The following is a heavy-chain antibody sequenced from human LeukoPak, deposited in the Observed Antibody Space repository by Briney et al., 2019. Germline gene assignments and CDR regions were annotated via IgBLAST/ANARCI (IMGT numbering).Heavy chain of an antibody. D-gene: IGHD1-26*01. V-gene: IGHV3-23*01. J-gene: IGHJ4*02. Sequence: GGALRLSCAASGFTFSSYAMSWVRQAPGKGLEWVSAIRDSGSSTHYADSVKGRFTTSRGNSKNTLFLQMNSLRAEDTAIYYCAKYGPQDSGSSHFDYWGQGALVTVSS. CDR2: IRDSGSST. CDR3: AKYGPQDSGSSHFDY. CDR1: GFTFSSYA.